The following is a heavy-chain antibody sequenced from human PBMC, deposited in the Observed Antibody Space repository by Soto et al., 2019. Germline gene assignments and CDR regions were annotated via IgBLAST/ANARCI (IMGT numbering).Heavy chain of an antibody. CDR1: GFTFSSYG. Sequence: GGSLRLSCAASGFTFSSYGMHWVRQAPGKGLEWVAVISYDGSNKYYADSVKGRFTISRDNSKNTLYLQMNSLRAEDTAVYYCAKDQLVFQCLDYWGQGTLVTVSS. V-gene: IGHV3-30*18. CDR3: AKDQLVFQCLDY. D-gene: IGHD2-2*01. J-gene: IGHJ4*02. CDR2: ISYDGSNK.